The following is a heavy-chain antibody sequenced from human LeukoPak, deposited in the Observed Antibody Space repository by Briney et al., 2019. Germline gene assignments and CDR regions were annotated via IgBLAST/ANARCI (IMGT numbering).Heavy chain of an antibody. CDR2: INPNSGGT. J-gene: IGHJ5*02. CDR3: ARVATVTNVRWFGP. D-gene: IGHD4-11*01. CDR1: GYTFTGYY. V-gene: IGHV1-2*02. Sequence: GASVKVSCKASGYTFTGYYMHWVRQAPGQGLEWMGWINPNSGGTNYAQKFQGRVTMTRDTSISTAYMELSRLRSDDTAVYYCARVATVTNVRWFGPWGQGTLVTVSS.